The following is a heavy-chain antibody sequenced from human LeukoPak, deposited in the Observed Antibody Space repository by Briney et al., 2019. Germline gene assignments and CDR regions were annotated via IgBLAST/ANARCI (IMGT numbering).Heavy chain of an antibody. D-gene: IGHD3-22*01. CDR1: GFTFSDYY. CDR3: ARSWVYYYDSSGYWAH. CDR2: ISSSGSTI. V-gene: IGHV3-11*01. J-gene: IGHJ4*02. Sequence: GGSLRLSCAASGFTFSDYYMSWIRQAPGKGLEWVSYISSSGSTIYYADSVKGRFTISRDNAKNSLYLQMNSLSAEDTAVYYCARSWVYYYDSSGYWAHWGQGTLVTVSS.